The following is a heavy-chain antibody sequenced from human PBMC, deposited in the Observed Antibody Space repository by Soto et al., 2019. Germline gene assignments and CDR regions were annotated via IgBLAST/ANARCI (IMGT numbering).Heavy chain of an antibody. D-gene: IGHD5-18*01. CDR1: GGSVSGHY. V-gene: IGHV4-4*07. J-gene: IGHJ3*02. CDR2: IYARGST. CDR3: ARDRRGYNYGRNPFDI. Sequence: LSLTCNVSGGSVSGHYWSWIRQPAGKGLEWIGRIYARGSTYYNPSLESRVTISVDTSKSQFSLKLSSVTAADTAVYYCARDRRGYNYGRNPFDIWGQGTMVTVSS.